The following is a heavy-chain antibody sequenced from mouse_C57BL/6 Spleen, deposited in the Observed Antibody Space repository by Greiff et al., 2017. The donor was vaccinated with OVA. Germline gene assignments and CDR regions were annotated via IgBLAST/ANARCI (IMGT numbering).Heavy chain of an antibody. CDR3: ARRGDYYGSSYGYFDV. J-gene: IGHJ1*03. D-gene: IGHD1-1*01. V-gene: IGHV1-53*01. CDR2: INPSNGGT. Sequence: QVQLQQSGTELVKPGASVKLSCKASGYTFTSYWMHWVKQRPGQGLEWIGNINPSNGGTNYNEKFKSKATLTVDKSSSTAYMQLSSLTSEDAAVYYCARRGDYYGSSYGYFDVWGTGTTVTVSS. CDR1: GYTFTSYW.